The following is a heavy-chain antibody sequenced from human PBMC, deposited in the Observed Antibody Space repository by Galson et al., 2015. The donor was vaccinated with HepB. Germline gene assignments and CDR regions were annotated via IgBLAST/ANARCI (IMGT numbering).Heavy chain of an antibody. J-gene: IGHJ4*02. V-gene: IGHV3-30*02. Sequence: SLRLSCAASGFTFSSYGMHWVRQAPGKGLEWVAFIRYDGSNKYYADSVKGRFTISRDNSKNTLYLQMNSLRAEDTAVYYCAKDHRWLVPLVGDWGQGTLVTVSS. CDR1: GFTFSSYG. CDR3: AKDHRWLVPLVGD. CDR2: IRYDGSNK. D-gene: IGHD6-19*01.